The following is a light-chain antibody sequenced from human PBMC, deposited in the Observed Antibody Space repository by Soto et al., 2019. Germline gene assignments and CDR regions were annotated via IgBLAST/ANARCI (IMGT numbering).Light chain of an antibody. V-gene: IGKV2-30*01. J-gene: IGKJ1*01. CDR2: KVS. Sequence: DVVMTQSPLSLPVTLGQPASISCRSSQSLLSSDGDTFLNWFHRRPGQSPRRLIDKVSNRDSGVPDRFSGSGSGTNFTLTISRVEAEDVGVYYCMQGTHWPPWTFGQGTKVEIK. CDR3: MQGTHWPPWT. CDR1: QSLLSSDGDTF.